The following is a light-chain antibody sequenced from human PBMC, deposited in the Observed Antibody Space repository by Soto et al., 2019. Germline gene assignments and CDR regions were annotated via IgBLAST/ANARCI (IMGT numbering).Light chain of an antibody. CDR1: SGSIASNY. V-gene: IGLV6-57*03. CDR3: QSYDSSNRAVV. CDR2: EDN. J-gene: IGLJ2*01. Sequence: LTQPHSVSESPGKTVTISCTRSSGSIASNYVQWYQQRPGSAPTTVIYEDNQRPSGVPDRFSGSIDSSSNSASLTISGLKTEDEADYYCQSYDSSNRAVVFGGGTKVTVL.